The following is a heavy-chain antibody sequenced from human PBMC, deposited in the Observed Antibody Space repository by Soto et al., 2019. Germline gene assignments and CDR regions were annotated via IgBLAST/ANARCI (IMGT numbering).Heavy chain of an antibody. J-gene: IGHJ6*02. CDR3: AKDLHYWSAMDV. Sequence: HPGGSXSLSCAASGFTLSCCAMSWVRQTPGKGLEWVSGIAHSGDSTHYADSVKGRFTISRDNSKDTVWLQMNSLRVEDTAVYYCAKDLHYWSAMDVWGQGTTVTVSS. V-gene: IGHV3-23*01. D-gene: IGHD3-3*02. CDR1: GFTLSCCA. CDR2: IAHSGDST.